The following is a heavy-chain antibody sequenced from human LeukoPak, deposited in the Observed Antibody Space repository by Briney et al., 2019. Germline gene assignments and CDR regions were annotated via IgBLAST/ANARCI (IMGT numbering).Heavy chain of an antibody. CDR3: ARGLFVVVPAAIVSDFDY. CDR2: IWYDGSNK. J-gene: IGHJ4*02. CDR1: GFVFSNYG. Sequence: GGSLRLSCAASGFVFSNYGMHWVRQAPGKGLEWVAVIWYDGSNKYYADSVKGRFTISRDNSKNTLYLRMNSLRAEDTAVYYCARGLFVVVPAAIVSDFDYWGQGALVTVSS. D-gene: IGHD2-2*01. V-gene: IGHV3-33*01.